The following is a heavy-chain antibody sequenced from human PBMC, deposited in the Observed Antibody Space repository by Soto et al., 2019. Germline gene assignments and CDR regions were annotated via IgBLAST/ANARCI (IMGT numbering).Heavy chain of an antibody. CDR3: ASGKAWEVLLAY. V-gene: IGHV4-31*03. Sequence: QVQLQESGPGLVKPSQTLSLTCTVSGASINSGGYYWSWIRQLPGKGLEWIGYIYFSGSTYYNPSLESRIYISRDTSQNQFSLQLSSVTAADTAVYYCASGKAWEVLLAYWGQGTLATVSS. D-gene: IGHD1-26*01. CDR1: GASINSGGYY. CDR2: IYFSGST. J-gene: IGHJ4*02.